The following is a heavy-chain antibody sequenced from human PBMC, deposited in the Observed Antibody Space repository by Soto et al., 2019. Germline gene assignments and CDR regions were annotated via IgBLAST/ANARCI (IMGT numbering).Heavy chain of an antibody. CDR3: AREAPYYDFWSGAPFDP. V-gene: IGHV3-30-3*01. J-gene: IGHJ5*02. D-gene: IGHD3-3*01. Sequence: GVSLRLSYAASGFTFSSYAMHWVRQAQGKGLEWVAVISYDGSNKYYADSVKGRFTISRDNSKNTLYLQMNSLRAEDTAVYYCAREAPYYDFWSGAPFDPWGQGTLVTVSS. CDR2: ISYDGSNK. CDR1: GFTFSSYA.